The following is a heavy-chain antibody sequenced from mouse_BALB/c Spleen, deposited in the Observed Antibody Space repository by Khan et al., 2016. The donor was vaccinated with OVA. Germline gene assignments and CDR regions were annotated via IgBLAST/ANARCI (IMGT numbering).Heavy chain of an antibody. Sequence: EVQLQQFGTVLARPGASVKMSCKASGYTFTSYWMHWVKQRPGQGLEWIGDIYTGNTDNNYKQKFKGKAKLTAVTSTSTAYMEISSLTNEDSAVNYCTRRNWDVAWFAYWGQGTLVTVSA. D-gene: IGHD4-1*01. J-gene: IGHJ3*01. CDR1: GYTFTSYW. CDR3: TRRNWDVAWFAY. V-gene: IGHV1-5*01. CDR2: IYTGNTDN.